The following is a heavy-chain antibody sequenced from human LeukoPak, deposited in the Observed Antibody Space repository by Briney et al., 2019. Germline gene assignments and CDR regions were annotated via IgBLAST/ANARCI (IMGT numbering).Heavy chain of an antibody. CDR2: INHSGST. J-gene: IGHJ5*02. Sequence: PSETLSLTCAVYGGSFSGYYWSWIRQPPGKGLEWIGEINHSGSTNYNPSLKSRVTISVDTSKNQFSLKLSSVTAADTAVYYCARGRFVVGVPAAKPAWFDPWGQGTLVTVSS. V-gene: IGHV4-34*01. D-gene: IGHD2-2*01. CDR1: GGSFSGYY. CDR3: ARGRFVVGVPAAKPAWFDP.